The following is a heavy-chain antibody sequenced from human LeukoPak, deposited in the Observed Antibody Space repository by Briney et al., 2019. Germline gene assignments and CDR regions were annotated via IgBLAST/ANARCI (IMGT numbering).Heavy chain of an antibody. D-gene: IGHD4-17*01. CDR1: GGSISSGDYY. Sequence: PSETLSLTCSVSGGSISSGDYYWSWVRQSPEKGLEWIGYIYYNGDTDYNPSLKSRVTISRDTSKKEISLTLRPVTAADTAVYYCARLRPTVWGSYYYYMDVWGKGTTVTISS. CDR2: IYYNGDT. J-gene: IGHJ6*03. V-gene: IGHV4-30-4*01. CDR3: ARLRPTVWGSYYYYMDV.